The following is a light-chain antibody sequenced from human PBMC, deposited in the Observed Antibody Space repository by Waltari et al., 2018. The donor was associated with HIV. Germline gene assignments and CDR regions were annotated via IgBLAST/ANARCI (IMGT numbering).Light chain of an antibody. J-gene: IGLJ2*01. V-gene: IGLV3-1*01. CDR3: QAWDSDTPKV. CDR2: KDG. CDR1: KLVHKN. Sequence: SYELTQPPSVYVSPGQTASISCAGDKLVHKNASWYQQKPGQSPVLVIYKDGKRPSGIPERFSGFNSGNTATLTISGTQAMDEADYYCQAWDSDTPKVFGGGTKLTVL.